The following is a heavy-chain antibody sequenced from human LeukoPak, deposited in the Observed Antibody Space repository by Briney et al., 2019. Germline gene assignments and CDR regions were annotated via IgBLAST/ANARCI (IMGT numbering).Heavy chain of an antibody. CDR3: ARLTPGKNWFDP. CDR2: MYHSGIT. J-gene: IGHJ5*02. CDR1: GYSINSAYY. D-gene: IGHD3-10*01. V-gene: IGHV4-38-2*01. Sequence: SETLSLTCAVSGYSINSAYYWGWIRQPPGKGLEWIASMYHSGITYYNSSLKSRATISVDTSKNQFSLKLNSVAAADTSVYYCARLTPGKNWFDPWGHGTLVTVSS.